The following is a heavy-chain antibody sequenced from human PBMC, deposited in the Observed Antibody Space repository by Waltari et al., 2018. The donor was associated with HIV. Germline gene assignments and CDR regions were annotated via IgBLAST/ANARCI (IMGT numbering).Heavy chain of an antibody. D-gene: IGHD6-13*01. Sequence: QVQLVQSGAEVKKPGASVKVSCKASGYTFTDSFIHWVRQAPGQGLAWMGRINPNRGGINYAQRFQGRLTMTRDTSITTAYMELSRLTSDDTAVYYCARGILRSGIAATTTVDFWGQGTLVTVSS. J-gene: IGHJ4*02. CDR2: INPNRGGI. CDR1: GYTFTDSF. CDR3: ARGILRSGIAATTTVDF. V-gene: IGHV1-2*06.